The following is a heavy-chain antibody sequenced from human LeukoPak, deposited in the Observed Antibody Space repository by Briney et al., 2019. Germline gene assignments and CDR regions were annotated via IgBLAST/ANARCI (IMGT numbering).Heavy chain of an antibody. Sequence: GESLKISCKGSGYSFTSYWIGWVRQMPGKGLEWVGIIYPGDSDTRYSPSFQGQVTISADKSISTAYLQWSSLKASDTAMYYCATSDEDSSSPPGYYYGMDVWGKGTTVTVSS. V-gene: IGHV5-51*01. CDR1: GYSFTSYW. J-gene: IGHJ6*04. CDR2: IYPGDSDT. D-gene: IGHD6-13*01. CDR3: ATSDEDSSSPPGYYYGMDV.